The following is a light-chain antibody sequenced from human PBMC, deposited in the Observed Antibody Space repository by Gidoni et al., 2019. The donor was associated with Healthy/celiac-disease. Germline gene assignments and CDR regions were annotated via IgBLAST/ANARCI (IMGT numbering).Light chain of an antibody. CDR3: AAWDDSLNGRGV. J-gene: IGLJ2*01. CDR2: SYN. CDR1: SSNIGSNT. Sequence: QSVLTQPPSASGPPGQRVTISCSGSSSNIGSNTVNWYQQLPGTAPKLLIYSYNQRPSGVPDRFSGSKSGTSASLAISGLQSEDEADYYCAAWDDSLNGRGVFGGGTKLTVL. V-gene: IGLV1-44*01.